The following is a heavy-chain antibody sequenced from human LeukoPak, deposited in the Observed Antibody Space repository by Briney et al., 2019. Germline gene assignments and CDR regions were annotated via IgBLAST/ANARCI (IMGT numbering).Heavy chain of an antibody. V-gene: IGHV4-61*05. CDR1: GGSISXSXXX. D-gene: IGHD7-27*01. CDR3: ARLSGDGVAFDI. Sequence: TVSGGSISXSXXXXGXIRQPPXXXXXWIGYIYYSGSTNYNPSLKSRVTISVDTSKNQFSLKLSSVTAADTAVYYCARLSGDGVAFDIWGQGTMVTVSS. CDR2: IYYSGST. J-gene: IGHJ3*02.